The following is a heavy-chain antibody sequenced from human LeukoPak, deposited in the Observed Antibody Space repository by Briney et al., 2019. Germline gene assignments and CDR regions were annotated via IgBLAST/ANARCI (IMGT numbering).Heavy chain of an antibody. CDR3: AKSNRIFGVVMTRHYFDY. Sequence: GGSLRLSCAASGFTFSSYAMSWVRQAPGKGLEWVSAISGSGGSTYYADSVKGRFTISRDNSKNTLYLQMNSLRAEDTAVYYCAKSNRIFGVVMTRHYFDYWGQGTLVTVSS. J-gene: IGHJ4*02. CDR1: GFTFSSYA. CDR2: ISGSGGST. V-gene: IGHV3-23*01. D-gene: IGHD3-3*01.